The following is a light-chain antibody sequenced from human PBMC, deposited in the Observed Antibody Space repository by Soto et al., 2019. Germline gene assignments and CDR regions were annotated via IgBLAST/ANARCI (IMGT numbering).Light chain of an antibody. CDR1: QSIDSW. CDR3: QHYKTSSRT. V-gene: IGKV1-5*03. Sequence: DIQMTQSPPTLSASVGDTVTISCRASQSIDSWLAWHQQKPGKAPKLLIYKASSLESGVSSRFSGSGSGTEFTLTISSLQPDDFATYYCQHYKTSSRTFGQGTKVEIK. J-gene: IGKJ1*01. CDR2: KAS.